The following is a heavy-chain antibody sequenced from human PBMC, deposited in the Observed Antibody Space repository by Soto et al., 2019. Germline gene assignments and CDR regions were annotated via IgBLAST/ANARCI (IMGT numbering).Heavy chain of an antibody. D-gene: IGHD2-15*01. CDR3: ARGSWYHGGILSNRFDY. J-gene: IGHJ4*02. CDR1: GGTFSSYA. CDR2: IIPIFGTA. V-gene: IGHV1-69*13. Sequence: ASVKVSCKASGGTFSSYAISWVRQAPGQGLEWMGGIIPIFGTANYAQKFQGRVTITADESTSTAYMELSSLRSEDTAVYYCARGSWYHGGILSNRFDYWGQGTLVTVSS.